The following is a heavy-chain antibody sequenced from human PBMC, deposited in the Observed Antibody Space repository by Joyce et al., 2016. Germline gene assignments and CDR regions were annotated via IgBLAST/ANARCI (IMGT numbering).Heavy chain of an antibody. CDR2: IKIKSEGGTT. CDR3: ATSDFWSGYSIDDYYSGLDV. CDR1: GFTFNNAW. V-gene: IGHV3-15*01. Sequence: EVQLVESGGGLVRPGGSLRLSCAASGFTFNNAWMYWVRQGPGKGLEVLGRIKIKSEGGTTDYAAPVKGRFIILRDDSKNTLFLQMNSLKTEDTAVYFCATSDFWSGYSIDDYYSGLDVWGQGTTVSVFS. J-gene: IGHJ6*02. D-gene: IGHD3-3*01.